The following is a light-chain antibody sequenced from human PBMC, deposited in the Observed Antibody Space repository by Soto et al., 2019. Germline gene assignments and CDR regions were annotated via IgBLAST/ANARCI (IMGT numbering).Light chain of an antibody. CDR2: EVS. CDR3: SSYTSSTNWV. CDR1: SSDVGGYNY. V-gene: IGLV2-14*01. J-gene: IGLJ3*02. Sequence: QSVLTQPASVSGSPGQSITISCTGTSSDVGGYNYVSWYQQHPGKAPKLMIYEVSSRPSGVSNRFSGSKSGNTASLTISGLQADDEADYYCSSYTSSTNWVFGGGTKVTVL.